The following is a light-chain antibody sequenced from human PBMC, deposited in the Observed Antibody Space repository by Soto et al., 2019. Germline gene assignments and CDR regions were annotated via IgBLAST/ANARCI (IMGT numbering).Light chain of an antibody. J-gene: IGKJ1*01. CDR1: QRVLNSSKIKNS. V-gene: IGKV4-1*01. Sequence: DIVMTQSPDSLAVSLGERATINGKSSQRVLNSSKIKNSLACYQQKPGQPPKLLIYWASTRESGVPDRFSGSGSGTDFPLTISSLQAEDVAVYYCQQYYSTPRTFGQGTKVEIK. CDR3: QQYYSTPRT. CDR2: WAS.